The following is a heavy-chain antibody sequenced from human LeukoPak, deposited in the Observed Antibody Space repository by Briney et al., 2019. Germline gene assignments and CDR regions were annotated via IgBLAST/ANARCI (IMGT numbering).Heavy chain of an antibody. Sequence: PGGSLRLSCAASGFTFSSYAMHWVRQAPGKGLEWVAAISYDGSNKYYADSVKGRFTISRDNSKNTLYLQMNSLRAEDTAVYYCAKVGDPDIVVVPAAMALDYWGQGTLVTVSS. V-gene: IGHV3-30-3*01. CDR2: ISYDGSNK. CDR1: GFTFSSYA. CDR3: AKVGDPDIVVVPAAMALDY. D-gene: IGHD2-2*01. J-gene: IGHJ4*02.